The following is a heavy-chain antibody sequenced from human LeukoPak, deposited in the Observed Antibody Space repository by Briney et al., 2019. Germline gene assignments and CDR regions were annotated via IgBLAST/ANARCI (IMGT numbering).Heavy chain of an antibody. V-gene: IGHV5-51*01. D-gene: IGHD1-26*01. J-gene: IGHJ4*02. CDR3: ARQRRKGGSYYLFDY. CDR1: GYSFTSYW. Sequence: GESLKISCKGSGYSFTSYWIGWVRQMPGKGLEWMGIIYPGDSDTRYSPSFQGQVTISADKSISTAYLQWSSLKASDTAMYYCARQRRKGGSYYLFDYWGQGTLVTVSS. CDR2: IYPGDSDT.